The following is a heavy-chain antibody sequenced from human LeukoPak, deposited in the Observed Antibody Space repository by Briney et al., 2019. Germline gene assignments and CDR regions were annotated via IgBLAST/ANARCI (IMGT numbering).Heavy chain of an antibody. J-gene: IGHJ4*02. Sequence: SETLSLTCAVSGYSISSGYYWGWIRQPPGKGLEWIGSIYHSGSTYYNPSLKSRVTISVDTSKNQFSLKLSSVTAADTAVYYCARLRYYDSSAYYYAFDYWGQGTLVTVSS. CDR2: IYHSGST. CDR3: ARLRYYDSSAYYYAFDY. V-gene: IGHV4-38-2*01. CDR1: GYSISSGYY. D-gene: IGHD3-22*01.